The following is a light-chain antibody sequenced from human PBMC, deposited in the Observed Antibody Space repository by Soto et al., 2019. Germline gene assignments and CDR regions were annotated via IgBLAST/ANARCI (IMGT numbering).Light chain of an antibody. CDR1: SSDVGGYNY. V-gene: IGLV2-14*01. J-gene: IGLJ1*01. CDR2: DVS. CDR3: RPSTRGSTTYV. Sequence: QSVLTQPASVSGSPGQSITISCTGTSSDVGGYNYVSWYQQHPGKAPKLMISDVSNRPSGVSNRFSGSKSGNTASLAISGLQPADEVDYYCRPSTRGSTTYVFGPGTTLTVL.